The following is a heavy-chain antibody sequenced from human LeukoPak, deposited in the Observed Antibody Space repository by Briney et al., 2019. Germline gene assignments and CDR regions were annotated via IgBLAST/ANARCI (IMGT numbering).Heavy chain of an antibody. CDR1: GGSISSHY. CDR3: ARVVRYDSIL. Sequence: SETLSLTCTVSGGSISSHYWSWIRQPPGKGLEWIGYIYYSGSTNYNPSLKSRVTISVDTSKNQFSLKLSSVTAADTAVYYCARVVRYDSILWGQGTLVTVSS. CDR2: IYYSGST. V-gene: IGHV4-59*11. J-gene: IGHJ4*02. D-gene: IGHD3-22*01.